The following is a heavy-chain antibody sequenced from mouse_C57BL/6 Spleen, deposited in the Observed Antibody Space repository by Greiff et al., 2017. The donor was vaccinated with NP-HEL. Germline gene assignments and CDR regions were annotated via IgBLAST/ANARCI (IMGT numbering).Heavy chain of an antibody. Sequence: QVQLKQSGAELVKPGASVKISCKASGYAFSSYWMNWVKQRPGKGLEWIGQIYPGDGDTNYNGKFKGKATLTADKSSSPAYMQLSSLTSDDSAVYFCARQGPTAQATFYYAMDYWGQGTSVTVSS. J-gene: IGHJ4*01. CDR2: IYPGDGDT. V-gene: IGHV1-80*01. D-gene: IGHD3-2*02. CDR1: GYAFSSYW. CDR3: ARQGPTAQATFYYAMDY.